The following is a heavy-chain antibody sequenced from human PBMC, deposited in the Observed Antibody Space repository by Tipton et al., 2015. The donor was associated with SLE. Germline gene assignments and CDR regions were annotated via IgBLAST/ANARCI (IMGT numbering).Heavy chain of an antibody. J-gene: IGHJ5*02. CDR1: GGSVSRSGYY. D-gene: IGHD3-3*01. CDR2: IYYDGTT. CDR3: ARHDVITIFGVPNLSRFDP. V-gene: IGHV4-39*01. Sequence: TLSLTCTVSGGSVSRSGYYWGWVRQPPGKGLEWIGSIYYDGTTFYNPSLKSRVTISVDTPKNQFSLRLISVTAADTAIYYCARHDVITIFGVPNLSRFDPWGQGTLVIVSS.